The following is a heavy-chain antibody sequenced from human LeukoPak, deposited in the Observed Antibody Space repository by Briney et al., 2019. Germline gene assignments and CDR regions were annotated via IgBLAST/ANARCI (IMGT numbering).Heavy chain of an antibody. D-gene: IGHD3-22*01. CDR1: GYTFTRYQ. Sequence: ASVKVSCKASGYTFTRYQIHWVRQAPGQGLEWMGWINTNTGNPTYAQGFTGRFVFSLDTSVSTAYLQISSLKADDTAVYYCARERNDCYGSSGCVGDSYMDVWGKGTTVTVSS. CDR2: INTNTGNP. V-gene: IGHV7-4-1*02. J-gene: IGHJ6*03. CDR3: ARERNDCYGSSGCVGDSYMDV.